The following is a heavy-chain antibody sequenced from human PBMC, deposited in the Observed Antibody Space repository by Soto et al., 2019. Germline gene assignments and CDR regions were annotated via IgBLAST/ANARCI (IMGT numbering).Heavy chain of an antibody. V-gene: IGHV3-30*18. D-gene: IGHD2-2*02. J-gene: IGHJ6*02. CDR3: AKDRAGYSRGMDV. Sequence: QVQLVESGGGVVQPGRSLRLSCEVSGFTFSGHGMHWVRQAPGKGLEWVALISYDGNHKYYADSVKGRFTISRDNXKNTLFLQLNSPETEDTGIYYCAKDRAGYSRGMDVWGQGTTVTVSS. CDR1: GFTFSGHG. CDR2: ISYDGNHK.